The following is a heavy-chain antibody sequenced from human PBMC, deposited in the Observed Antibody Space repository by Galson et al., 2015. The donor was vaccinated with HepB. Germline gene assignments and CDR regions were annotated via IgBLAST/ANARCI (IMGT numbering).Heavy chain of an antibody. D-gene: IGHD5-18*01. CDR2: ITGKGEST. V-gene: IGHV3-23*01. CDR1: GFAFDSHA. Sequence: SLRLSCAASGFAFDSHAMSWVRRAPGRGLEWISGITGKGESTFYEDSVKGRVTVAKDNSNNMLYLQMNSLRAEDAGLYFCAKGYGLFDSWGQRILVTVSS. CDR3: AKGYGLFDS. J-gene: IGHJ5*01.